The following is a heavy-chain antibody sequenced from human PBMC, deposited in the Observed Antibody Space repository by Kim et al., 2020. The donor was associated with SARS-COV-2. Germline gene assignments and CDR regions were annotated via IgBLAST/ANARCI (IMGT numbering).Heavy chain of an antibody. CDR1: GDSIGTSSYY. CDR2: IYYSGTT. V-gene: IGHV4-39*07. Sequence: SETLSLTCTVSGDSIGTSSYYWGWIRPPPGKGLEWIGSIYYSGTTYSNPSLKSRVTISVDTSKNQFSLRLSSVTAADTAVYYCAIGGTLAMAYYWGQGTL. CDR3: AIGGTLAMAYY. D-gene: IGHD5-18*01. J-gene: IGHJ4*02.